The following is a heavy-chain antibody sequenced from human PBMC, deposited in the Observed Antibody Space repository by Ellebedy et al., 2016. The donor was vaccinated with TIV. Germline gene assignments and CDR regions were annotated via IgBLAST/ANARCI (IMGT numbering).Heavy chain of an antibody. CDR2: LWSGGQT. CDR1: GFSVSANH. CDR3: AVGLGITISFDY. V-gene: IGHV3-53*01. D-gene: IGHD3-3*01. J-gene: IGHJ4*01. Sequence: GGSLRLSXAASGFSVSANHMMWVRQAPGKGLQWISLLWSGGQTNYADSVKGRFTISRDSSQNTLFLQMNNLRAEDTAVYYRAVGLGITISFDYWGRGTLVTVSS.